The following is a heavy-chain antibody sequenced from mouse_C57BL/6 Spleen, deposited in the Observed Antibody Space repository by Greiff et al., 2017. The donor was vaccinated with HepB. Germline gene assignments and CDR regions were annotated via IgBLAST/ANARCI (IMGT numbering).Heavy chain of an antibody. CDR2: INPNNGGT. CDR3: ARDRYGNYWGYFDV. CDR1: GYTFTDYN. V-gene: IGHV1-22*01. Sequence: DVQLQESGPELVKPGASVKMSCKASGYTFTDYNMHWVKQSHGKSLEWIGYINPNNGGTSYNQKFKGKATLTVNKSSSPAYMELRSLTSEDSAVYYCARDRYGNYWGYFDVWGTGTTVTVSS. J-gene: IGHJ1*03. D-gene: IGHD2-1*01.